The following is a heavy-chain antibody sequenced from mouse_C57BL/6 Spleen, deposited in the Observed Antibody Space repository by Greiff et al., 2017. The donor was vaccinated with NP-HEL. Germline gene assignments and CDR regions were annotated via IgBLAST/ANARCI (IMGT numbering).Heavy chain of an antibody. Sequence: QVQLQQPGAELVMPGASVKLSCKASGYTFTSYWMYWVKQRPGQGLEWIGEIDPSDSYTNYNQKFKGKSTLTVDKSSSTAYMQLSSLTSEDSAVYYCARGLLRYWFAYWGQGTLVTVSA. CDR2: IDPSDSYT. CDR3: ARGLLRYWFAY. D-gene: IGHD1-1*01. J-gene: IGHJ3*01. CDR1: GYTFTSYW. V-gene: IGHV1-69*01.